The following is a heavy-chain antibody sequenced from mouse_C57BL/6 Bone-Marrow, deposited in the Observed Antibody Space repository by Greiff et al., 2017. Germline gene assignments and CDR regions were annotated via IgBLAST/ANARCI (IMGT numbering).Heavy chain of an antibody. J-gene: IGHJ3*01. CDR1: GYTFTSYW. CDR3: ARERIYYYGSFAD. Sequence: QVQLQQPGAELVKPGASVKMSCNASGYTFTSYWITWVKQRPGQGLEWIGDIYPGSGSTNYNEKFKSKATLTVDTSSSTAYMQLSSLTSEDSAVYYCARERIYYYGSFADGGQGTLVTVSA. D-gene: IGHD1-1*01. CDR2: IYPGSGST. V-gene: IGHV1-55*01.